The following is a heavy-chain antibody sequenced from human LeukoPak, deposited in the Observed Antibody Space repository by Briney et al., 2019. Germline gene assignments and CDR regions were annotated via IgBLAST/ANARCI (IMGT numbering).Heavy chain of an antibody. CDR3: ARDSGRQWELLFTLDAFDI. CDR2: IYTSGST. V-gene: IGHV4-4*07. CDR1: GGSISSYY. J-gene: IGHJ3*02. D-gene: IGHD1-26*01. Sequence: SETLSLTCTVSGGSISSYYWSWIRQPAGKGLEWIGRIYTSGSTNYNPSLKSRVTMSVDTSKNQFSLKLSSVTAADTAVYYCARDSGRQWELLFTLDAFDIWGQGTMVTVPS.